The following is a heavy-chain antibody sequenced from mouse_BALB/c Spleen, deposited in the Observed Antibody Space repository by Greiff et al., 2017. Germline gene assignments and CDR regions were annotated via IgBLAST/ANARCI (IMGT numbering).Heavy chain of an antibody. J-gene: IGHJ4*01. CDR2: ISSGGGNT. Sequence: DVMLVESGGGLVKPGGSLKLSCAASGFTFSSYTMSWVRQTPEKRLEWVATISSGGGNTYYPDSVKGRFTISRDNAKNNLYLQMSSLRSEDTALYYCARVWIGYYGAMDYWGQGTSVTVSS. V-gene: IGHV5-9*03. CDR3: ARVWIGYYGAMDY. D-gene: IGHD1-1*01. CDR1: GFTFSSYT.